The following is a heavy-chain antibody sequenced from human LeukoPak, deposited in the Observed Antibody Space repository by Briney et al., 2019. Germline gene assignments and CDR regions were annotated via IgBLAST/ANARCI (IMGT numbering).Heavy chain of an antibody. CDR1: GFTFSNAW. V-gene: IGHV3-15*01. CDR2: IKSKTDGGTT. Sequence: GVSLRLSCAASGFTFSNAWMSWVRQAPGKGLEWVGRIKSKTDGGTTDYAAPVKGRFTISRDDSKNTPYLQMNSLKTEDTAVYYCNLRATRALEYWGQGTLVTVSS. CDR3: NLRATRALEY. D-gene: IGHD5-12*01. J-gene: IGHJ4*02.